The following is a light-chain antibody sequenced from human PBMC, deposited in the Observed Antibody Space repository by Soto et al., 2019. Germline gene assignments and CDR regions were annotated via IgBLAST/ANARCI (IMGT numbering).Light chain of an antibody. CDR1: QSVSSNY. CDR2: GAS. Sequence: PGERATLSCRASQSVSSNYLAWYQQKPGQAPRLLIYGASTRATGVPDRFSGSGSGTDFTLTISRLEPEDVGTYYCQNYNSAPITFGQGIRLEI. CDR3: QNYNSAPIT. V-gene: IGKV3-20*01. J-gene: IGKJ5*01.